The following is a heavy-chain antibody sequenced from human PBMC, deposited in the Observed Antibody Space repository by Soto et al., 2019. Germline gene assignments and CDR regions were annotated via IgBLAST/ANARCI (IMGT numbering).Heavy chain of an antibody. CDR1: GGSIPSVGYS. CDR3: AGLTGYPDY. D-gene: IGHD7-27*01. Sequence: QLQLQESGPGLLQPSQTLSLTCVVSGGSIPSVGYSWTWIRQPPGKGLEWIGYIHHGGGTSYTPALEIRVTISIDRPRNQFSLNLNSVTAADTAVYYCAGLTGYPDYWGQGTLVTVFS. V-gene: IGHV4-30-2*01. J-gene: IGHJ4*02. CDR2: IHHGGGT.